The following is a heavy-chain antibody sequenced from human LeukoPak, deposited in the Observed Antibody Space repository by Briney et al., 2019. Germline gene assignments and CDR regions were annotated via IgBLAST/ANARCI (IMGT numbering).Heavy chain of an antibody. V-gene: IGHV4-59*08. Sequence: PSETLSLTCTVSGGSMSPYHWGWIRQPPGKGLEWLGYIYYSGSTNYNPSLKSRVTISVDTSKNQFSLKLSSVTAADTAVYYCARHSLPYYYYYGMDVWGQGTTVTVSS. CDR3: ARHSLPYYYYYGMDV. J-gene: IGHJ6*02. CDR1: GGSMSPYH. CDR2: IYYSGST.